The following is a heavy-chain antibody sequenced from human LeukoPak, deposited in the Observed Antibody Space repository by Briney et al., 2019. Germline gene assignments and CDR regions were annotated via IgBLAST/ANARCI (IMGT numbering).Heavy chain of an antibody. V-gene: IGHV1-8*01. J-gene: IGHJ4*02. D-gene: IGHD3-22*01. CDR2: MNPNSGNT. CDR1: GYTFTSYD. Sequence: ASVKVSCKASGYTFTSYDINWVRQATGQGLEWMGWMNPNSGNTGYAQKFQGRVTMTRNTSISTAYMELSSLRSEDTAVYYCTTEIRYYYDRSGNEWYPDYWGQGTLVTVSS. CDR3: TTEIRYYYDRSGNEWYPDY.